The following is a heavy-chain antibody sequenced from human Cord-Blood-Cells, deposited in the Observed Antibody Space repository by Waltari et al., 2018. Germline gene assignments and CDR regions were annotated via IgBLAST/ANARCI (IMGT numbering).Heavy chain of an antibody. CDR1: GNTFPGYY. V-gene: IGHV1-2*02. D-gene: IGHD7-27*01. Sequence: QVQLVQSGAEVKKPGASVKVSCKACGNTFPGYYMHSVRQAPGQGLEWIGWTNPNSGGTNYAQKFQGRVTMTRHTSISTAYMELSRLRSDDTAVYYCASLTGGLYYFDYWGQVTLVTVSS. CDR3: ASLTGGLYYFDY. J-gene: IGHJ4*02. CDR2: TNPNSGGT.